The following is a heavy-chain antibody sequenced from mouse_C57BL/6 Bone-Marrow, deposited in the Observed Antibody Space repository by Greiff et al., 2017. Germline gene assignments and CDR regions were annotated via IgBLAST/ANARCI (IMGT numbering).Heavy chain of an antibody. D-gene: IGHD1-1*01. CDR3: ARGWYGSSGAY. CDR1: GYTFTSYG. CDR2: IYPRSGNT. V-gene: IGHV1-81*01. J-gene: IGHJ3*01. Sequence: QVQLKQSGAELARPGASVKLSCKASGYTFTSYGISWVKQRTGQGLEWIGEIYPRSGNTYYNEKFKGKATLTADKSSSTAYMELRSLTSEDSAVYFCARGWYGSSGAYWGQGTLVTVSA.